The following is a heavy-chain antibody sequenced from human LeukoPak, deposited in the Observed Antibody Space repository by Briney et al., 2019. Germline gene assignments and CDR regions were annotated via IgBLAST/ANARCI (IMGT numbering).Heavy chain of an antibody. CDR1: GDSFSSNSAA. V-gene: IGHV6-1*01. Sequence: SQTLSLTCAISGDSFSSNSAAWNWIRQSPSRGLEWLGRTYYRSKWYNDYAVSVKSRITINPDTSKNQFSLQLNSMTPEDTAVYYCASERGNCSGGSCYGSLDYWGQGTLVTVSS. CDR2: TYYRSKWYN. J-gene: IGHJ4*02. CDR3: ASERGNCSGGSCYGSLDY. D-gene: IGHD2-15*01.